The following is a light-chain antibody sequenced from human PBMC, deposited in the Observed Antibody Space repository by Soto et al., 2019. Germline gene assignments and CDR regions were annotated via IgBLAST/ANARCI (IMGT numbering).Light chain of an antibody. V-gene: IGKV1-27*01. CDR3: QNYNSAPQLT. CDR2: TAS. Sequence: DIQMTQSPSSLSASVGDRVTITCRASQGISNYLAWYQQKPGKVPKLLIYTASTLQSGVPSRFSASGSGTDFTLTINSLQPEDFATYYCQNYNSAPQLTFGGGTKVEIK. CDR1: QGISNY. J-gene: IGKJ4*01.